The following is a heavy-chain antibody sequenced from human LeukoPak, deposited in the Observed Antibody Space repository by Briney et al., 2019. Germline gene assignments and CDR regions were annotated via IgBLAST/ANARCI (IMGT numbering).Heavy chain of an antibody. V-gene: IGHV3-53*01. Sequence: GGSLRLSCAASGFTVSSNYMSWVRQAPGKGLEWVSVIYSGGSTYYADSVKGRFTISRDNSKNTLYLQMNSLRAEDTAVYYCARIVVVVPWGKWFDPWGQGTLVTVSS. CDR1: GFTVSSNY. CDR2: IYSGGST. D-gene: IGHD2-21*01. CDR3: ARIVVVVPWGKWFDP. J-gene: IGHJ5*02.